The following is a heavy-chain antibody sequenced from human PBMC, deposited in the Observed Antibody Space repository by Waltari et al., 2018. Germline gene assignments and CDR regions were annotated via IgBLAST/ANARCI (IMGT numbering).Heavy chain of an antibody. CDR2: INSDGSSI. Sequence: EVQLVESGGDMVQPGGSLRLSCAAPGFRFRYHVMPWVRQVPGKGLVWVSRINSDGSSISYSDSVKGRFTISRDNSKNMLYLQLNSLRAEDTAVYYCARKGGRGYTYGPFYYDSWGQGTLVTVSS. CDR3: ARKGGRGYTYGPFYYDS. D-gene: IGHD5-18*01. J-gene: IGHJ4*02. CDR1: GFRFRYHV. V-gene: IGHV3-74*01.